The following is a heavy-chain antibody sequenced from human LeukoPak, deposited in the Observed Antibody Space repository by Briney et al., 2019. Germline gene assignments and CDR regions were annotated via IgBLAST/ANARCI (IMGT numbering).Heavy chain of an antibody. D-gene: IGHD3-22*01. V-gene: IGHV1-69*05. Sequence: GASVKVSCKADGGTFSRHGVIWVRQAPGHGLEWMGGIIPIFSQAKYPRRFKGRVNITTDESTSTAYMELSSLTSEDTAVYYCARGHSGYYDDWGQGTLVTVSS. CDR2: IIPIFSQA. J-gene: IGHJ4*02. CDR3: ARGHSGYYDD. CDR1: GGTFSRHG.